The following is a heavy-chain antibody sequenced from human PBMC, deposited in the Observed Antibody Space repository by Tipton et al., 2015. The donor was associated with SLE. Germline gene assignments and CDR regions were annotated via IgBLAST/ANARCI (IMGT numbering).Heavy chain of an antibody. CDR1: GFNFGDYA. CDR2: INWYSTSV. D-gene: IGHD3-16*01. CDR3: VKDMLGTGFYFDS. J-gene: IGHJ4*02. V-gene: IGHV3-9*01. Sequence: AVSGFNFGDYAMHWVRQAPGKGLEWVAGINWYSTSVGYADSVKGRFTISRDSVKNSLYLQMNSLRAEDTALYYCVKDMLGTGFYFDSWGQGALVTVSS.